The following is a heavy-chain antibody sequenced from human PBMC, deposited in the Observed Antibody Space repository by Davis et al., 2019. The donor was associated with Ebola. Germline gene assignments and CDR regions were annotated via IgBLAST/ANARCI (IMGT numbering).Heavy chain of an antibody. V-gene: IGHV4-59*08. J-gene: IGHJ6*02. CDR3: ARLRYYYDSSAYPHYGMDV. D-gene: IGHD3-22*01. Sequence: MPSETLSLTCTVSGGSISSYYWSWIRQPPGKGLEWIGYIYYSGSTNYNPSLKSRVTISVDTSKNQFSLKLSSVTAADTAVYYCARLRYYYDSSAYPHYGMDVWGQGTTVTVSS. CDR1: GGSISSYY. CDR2: IYYSGST.